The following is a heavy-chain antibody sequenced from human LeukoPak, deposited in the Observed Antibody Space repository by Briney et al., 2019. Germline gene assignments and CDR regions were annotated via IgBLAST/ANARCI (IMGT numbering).Heavy chain of an antibody. D-gene: IGHD5-12*01. Sequence: SVTVSFKASGGTFSSYAISWVRQAPGQGLEWMGGIIPIFGTANYAQKFQGRVTITADESTSTAYMELSSLRSEDAAVYYCASGGGYSCYDWFDYWGQGTLVTVSS. J-gene: IGHJ4*02. CDR1: GGTFSSYA. CDR3: ASGGGYSCYDWFDY. CDR2: IIPIFGTA. V-gene: IGHV1-69*13.